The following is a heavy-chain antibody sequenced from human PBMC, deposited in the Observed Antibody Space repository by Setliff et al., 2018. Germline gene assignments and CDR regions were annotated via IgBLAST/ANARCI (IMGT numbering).Heavy chain of an antibody. Sequence: ASVKVSCKASGGSFSSYGITWVRQAPGQGLEWMGGAIPMFGTTNYAQKFQGRVTIITDESTSTAYMELSSLRSEDTAVYFCAREGVDTRSSTDYRYYMDVWGKGTTVTVSS. CDR2: AIPMFGTT. CDR1: GGSFSSYG. CDR3: AREGVDTRSSTDYRYYMDV. D-gene: IGHD5-18*01. J-gene: IGHJ6*03. V-gene: IGHV1-69*05.